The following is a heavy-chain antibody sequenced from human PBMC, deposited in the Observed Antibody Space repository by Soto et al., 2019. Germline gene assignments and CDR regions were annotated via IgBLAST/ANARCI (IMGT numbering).Heavy chain of an antibody. CDR1: GYSFTNYG. Sequence: XESLKISCRASGYSFTNYGIAWVLQMPGKGLEWMGIIYPGDSDTRKSPSFQGHVTISADKSISTAYLQWSSLEASDTAMYYCVRAITGISDPYHFDLWGQGTLVTVSS. CDR2: IYPGDSDT. V-gene: IGHV5-51*01. J-gene: IGHJ4*02. CDR3: VRAITGISDPYHFDL. D-gene: IGHD1-20*01.